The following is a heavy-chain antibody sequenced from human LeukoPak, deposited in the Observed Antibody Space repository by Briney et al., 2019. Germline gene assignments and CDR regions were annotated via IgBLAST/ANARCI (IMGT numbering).Heavy chain of an antibody. Sequence: ASVKVSCKASGYTFTNYGVNWVRQAPGQGLEWMGWISTYNGNTNYAQRLQGRVTMTTDTSTSTAYMELRSLRSEDTAVYYCANGGLGGFFDYWGQGTLVTVSS. CDR1: GYTFTNYG. CDR2: ISTYNGNT. D-gene: IGHD4-23*01. J-gene: IGHJ4*02. CDR3: ANGGLGGFFDY. V-gene: IGHV1-18*01.